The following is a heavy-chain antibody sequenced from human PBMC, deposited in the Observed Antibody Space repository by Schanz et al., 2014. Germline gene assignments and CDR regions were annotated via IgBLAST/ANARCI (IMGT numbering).Heavy chain of an antibody. V-gene: IGHV1-18*01. D-gene: IGHD3-10*01. CDR2: ISVYHGHT. CDR1: GYTFNNHG. Sequence: QVQLVQSGGEVKKPGASATVSCKASGYTFNNHGIRWVRQAPGQGLGWMGWISVYHGHTNYAEKVHGRVTMTTDTSTSTAYMELRSLISDDAAVYYCVRDAGWAFGDYHGMDVWGQGTSVTVSS. CDR3: VRDAGWAFGDYHGMDV. J-gene: IGHJ6*02.